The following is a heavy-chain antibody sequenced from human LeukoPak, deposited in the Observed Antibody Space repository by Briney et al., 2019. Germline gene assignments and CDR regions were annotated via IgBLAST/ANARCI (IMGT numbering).Heavy chain of an antibody. J-gene: IGHJ4*02. CDR2: IYYSGST. Sequence: SETLSLTCTVSGGSISSYYWSWIRQPPGKGLEWIGYIYYSGSTNYNPSLKSRVTISVDTSKNQFSLKLSSVTAADTAVYYCARTAIPFYPRAAYFDYWGQGTLVTASS. CDR3: ARTAIPFYPRAAYFDY. D-gene: IGHD3-16*01. V-gene: IGHV4-59*01. CDR1: GGSISSYY.